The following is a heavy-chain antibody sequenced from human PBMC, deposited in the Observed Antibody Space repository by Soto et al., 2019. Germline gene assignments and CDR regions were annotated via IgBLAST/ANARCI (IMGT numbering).Heavy chain of an antibody. Sequence: EVQLLESGGGLVQPGGSLRLSCAASGFTFSSYAMSWVRQSPGQGLEWVSAISGSGGSTYYADSVKGRFTISRDNSNNTLYLQRNSLRAEDTAVYYCAKDRGSPADYWGQRALVTVSS. V-gene: IGHV3-23*01. J-gene: IGHJ4*02. CDR2: ISGSGGST. D-gene: IGHD3-10*01. CDR1: GFTFSSYA. CDR3: AKDRGSPADY.